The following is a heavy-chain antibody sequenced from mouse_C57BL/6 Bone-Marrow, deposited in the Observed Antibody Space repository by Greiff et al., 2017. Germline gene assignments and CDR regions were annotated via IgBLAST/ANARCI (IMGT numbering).Heavy chain of an antibody. CDR3: ARRVMVTTGGSYFDY. CDR1: GFTFSSYT. CDR2: ISGDGGNT. V-gene: IGHV5-9*01. D-gene: IGHD2-2*01. J-gene: IGHJ2*01. Sequence: EVQLVESGGGLVKPGGSLKLSCAASGFTFSSYTMSWVRQTPEKRLEWVATISGDGGNTYYPDRVKGRFTISRDNAKNTLYLQMSSLRSEDTALYYCARRVMVTTGGSYFDYGGQGTTLTVSS.